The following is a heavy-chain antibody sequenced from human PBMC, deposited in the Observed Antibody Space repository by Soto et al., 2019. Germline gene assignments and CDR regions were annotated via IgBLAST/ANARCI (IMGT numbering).Heavy chain of an antibody. CDR2: IYATGTT. V-gene: IGHV4-4*07. CDR3: VRDGTKTLRDWFDP. CDR1: CASISGFY. Sequence: ETLSLTCTVSCASISGFYWSWIRKSAGKGLEWIGRIYATGTTDYNPSLKSRVMMSVDTSKKQFSLKLRSVTAADTAVYYCVRDGTKTLRDWFDPWGQGISVTVSS. J-gene: IGHJ5*02. D-gene: IGHD1-1*01.